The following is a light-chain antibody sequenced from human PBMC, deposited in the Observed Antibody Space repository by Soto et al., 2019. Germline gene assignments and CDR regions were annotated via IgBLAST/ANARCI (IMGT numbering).Light chain of an antibody. CDR1: SSNIGGGYD. CDR3: QSYDSSLKV. Sequence: QSVLTQPPSVSGAPGQRVTISCTGSSSNIGGGYDVHWYQQLPGTAPKLLIYGNSNRPSGVPDRFSGSKSGTSASLAITGLEAEDEADYYCQSYDSSLKVFGTGTKLTVL. CDR2: GNS. J-gene: IGLJ1*01. V-gene: IGLV1-40*01.